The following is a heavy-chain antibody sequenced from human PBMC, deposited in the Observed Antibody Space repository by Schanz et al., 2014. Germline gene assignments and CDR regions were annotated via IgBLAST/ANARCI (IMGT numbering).Heavy chain of an antibody. CDR2: IWYDGSNK. J-gene: IGHJ4*02. V-gene: IGHV3-33*01. CDR3: ARDGDFDY. CDR1: GFTFSSYG. Sequence: VQLVESGGGVVQPGRSLRLSCAASGFTFSSYGMHWVRQAPGKGLEWVAIIWYDGSNKYYADSVKGRFTISRDNSKNTLFLQMSSLRAEDSAVYYCARDGDFDYWGQGTLVTGSS.